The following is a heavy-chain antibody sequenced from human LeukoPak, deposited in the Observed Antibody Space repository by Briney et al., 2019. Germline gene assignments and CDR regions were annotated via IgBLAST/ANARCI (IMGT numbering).Heavy chain of an antibody. CDR2: ISSSSNTI. D-gene: IGHD6-13*01. J-gene: IGHJ4*02. V-gene: IGHV3-48*02. Sequence: GGSLRLSCAASGFSFSTYTMNWVRQAPGKGRGWVSYISSSSNTIYYADSVKGRFPISRDNANNSLYLQMNSLRDEDTAVYYCARARRYRSSCYHDYWGQGSLVTVSS. CDR3: ARARRYRSSCYHDY. CDR1: GFSFSTYT.